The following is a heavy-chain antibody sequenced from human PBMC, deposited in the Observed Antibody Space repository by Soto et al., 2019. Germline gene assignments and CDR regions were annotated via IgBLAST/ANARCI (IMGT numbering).Heavy chain of an antibody. CDR2: IYYSGST. D-gene: IGHD6-6*01. V-gene: IGHV4-39*01. CDR1: GGSISSSSYY. CDR3: EGEQLVSPVESPAFDI. Sequence: SETLSLTCTVSGGSISSSSYYWGWIRQPPGKGLEWIGSIYYSGSTYYNPSLKSRVTISVDTSKNQFSLKLSSVTAADTAVYYCEGEQLVSPVESPAFDIWGQGTMVTVSS. J-gene: IGHJ3*02.